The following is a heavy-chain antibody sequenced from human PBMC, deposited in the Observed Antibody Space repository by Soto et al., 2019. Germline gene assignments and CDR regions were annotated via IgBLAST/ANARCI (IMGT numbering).Heavy chain of an antibody. V-gene: IGHV4-31*03. CDR3: ARGFPPYSGSAIDY. D-gene: IGHD1-26*01. CDR2: IYYSGST. CDR1: GGTISSGGYY. J-gene: IGHJ4*02. Sequence: QVQLQESGPGLVKPSQTLSLTCTVSGGTISSGGYYWSWIRQHPGKGLEWIGYIYYSGSTYYNPSLKSRVTIAVDTSKNQFSLKLSSVTAADTAVYYCARGFPPYSGSAIDYWGQGTLVTVSS.